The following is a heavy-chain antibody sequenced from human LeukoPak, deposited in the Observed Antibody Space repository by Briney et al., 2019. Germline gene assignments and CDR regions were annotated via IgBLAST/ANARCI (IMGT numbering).Heavy chain of an antibody. CDR2: LYSGGRT. V-gene: IGHV3-53*01. Sequence: GGSLRLSCAASGFTVSSNYMSWVRQAPGKGLEWVSVLYSGGRTYYADSVKGRFTISRDNSKNTLYLQMNSLRGEDTAVYYCARDLGWSWYFDLWGRGTLVTVSS. D-gene: IGHD3/OR15-3a*01. CDR1: GFTVSSNY. J-gene: IGHJ2*01. CDR3: ARDLGWSWYFDL.